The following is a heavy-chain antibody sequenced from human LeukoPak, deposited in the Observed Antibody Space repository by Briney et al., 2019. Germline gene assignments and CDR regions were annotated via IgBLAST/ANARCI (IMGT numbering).Heavy chain of an antibody. D-gene: IGHD3-10*01. J-gene: IGHJ6*03. CDR1: GYSISSGYY. CDR2: IYHSGST. CDR3: ARDLAWFGELSLYYYYYYMDV. V-gene: IGHV4-38-2*02. Sequence: SXTLSLTCTVSGYSISSGYYWGWIRPPPGKGLEWIGSIYHSGSTYYNPSLKSRVTISVDTSKNQFSLKLSSVTAADTAVYYCARDLAWFGELSLYYYYYYMDVWGKGTTVTVSS.